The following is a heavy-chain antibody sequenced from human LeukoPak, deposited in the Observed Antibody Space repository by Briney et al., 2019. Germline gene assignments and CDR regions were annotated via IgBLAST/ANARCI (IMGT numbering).Heavy chain of an antibody. J-gene: IGHJ3*02. V-gene: IGHV3-30*03. D-gene: IGHD3-10*01. CDR3: VRVRGGSVRGGFDI. Sequence: GGSLRLSCAASGFTFNNYGMHWVRQAPGKGLEWVAIISFDGTKTYYADSVKGRFTISRDNSKNTLYLQMNSLRTEDTAVYYCVRVRGGSVRGGFDIWGQGTLVSVSS. CDR1: GFTFNNYG. CDR2: ISFDGTKT.